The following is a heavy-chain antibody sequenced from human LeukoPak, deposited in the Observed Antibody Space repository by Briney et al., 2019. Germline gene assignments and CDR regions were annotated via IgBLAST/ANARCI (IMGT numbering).Heavy chain of an antibody. CDR1: RFTFSGYW. CDR3: AAGGGWDPSFGVVTHIDA. Sequence: GGSLRLSCVTSRFTFSGYWMHWVRQGPEKGLEVVSRIYNDGHGIIYADSVKGRFTTSRDNVKNTLYLQMNSLRVEDTAVYYCAAGGGWDPSFGVVTHIDAWGKGTTVVVS. D-gene: IGHD3-3*01. V-gene: IGHV3-74*01. J-gene: IGHJ6*03. CDR2: IYNDGHGI.